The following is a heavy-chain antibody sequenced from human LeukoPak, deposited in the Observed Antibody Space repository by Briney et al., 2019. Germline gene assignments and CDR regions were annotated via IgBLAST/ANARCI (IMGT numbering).Heavy chain of an antibody. Sequence: GGSLRLSCAASGFTFDDYAMHWVRQAPGKGLEWVSGISWNSGSIGYADSVKGRFTISRDNAKNSLYLQMNSLRAEDTALYYCARVDSSGFDYWGQGTLVTVSS. J-gene: IGHJ4*02. CDR2: ISWNSGSI. CDR3: ARVDSSGFDY. CDR1: GFTFDDYA. V-gene: IGHV3-9*01. D-gene: IGHD6-19*01.